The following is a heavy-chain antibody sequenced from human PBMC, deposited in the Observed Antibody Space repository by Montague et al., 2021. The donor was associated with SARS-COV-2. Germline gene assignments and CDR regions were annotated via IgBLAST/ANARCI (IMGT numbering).Heavy chain of an antibody. CDR1: GFSLRTSGVG. V-gene: IGHV2-5*05. Sequence: PALVKPTQTLTLTCTFSGFSLRTSGVGVGWIRQPPGKALEWLALIYGGDEKRYGPSPQSRLTITRDTSKSQVVLTMTNMDPVDTATYFCAHRFAGFFDYWGQGILVTVSS. CDR2: IYGGDEK. CDR3: AHRFAGFFDY. J-gene: IGHJ4*02.